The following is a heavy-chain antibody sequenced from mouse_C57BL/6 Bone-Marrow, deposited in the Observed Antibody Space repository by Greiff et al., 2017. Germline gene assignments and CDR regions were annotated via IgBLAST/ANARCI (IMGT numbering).Heavy chain of an antibody. CDR1: GYSFTSYY. CDR2: IYPGSGNT. Sequence: VQLQQSGPELVKPGASVKISCKASGYSFTSYYIHWVKQRPGQGLEWIGWIYPGSGNTKYNEKFKGKATLTADTSSSTAYMQLSSLTYEDSAVYYCARGGAYYSNYGAMDYWGQGTSVTVSS. J-gene: IGHJ4*01. CDR3: ARGGAYYSNYGAMDY. D-gene: IGHD2-5*01. V-gene: IGHV1-66*01.